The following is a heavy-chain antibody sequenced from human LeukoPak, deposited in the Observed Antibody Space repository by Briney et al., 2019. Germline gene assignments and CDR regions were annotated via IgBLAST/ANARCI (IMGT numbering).Heavy chain of an antibody. CDR1: GFTFSSYW. V-gene: IGHV3-7*01. CDR3: ARDITSYSGSYYLIGYYYYYMDV. CDR2: IKQDGSEK. D-gene: IGHD1-26*01. Sequence: GGSLRLSCAAPGFTFSSYWMSWVRQAPGKGLEWVANIKQDGSEKYYVDSVKGRFTISRDNAKNSLYLQMNSLRAEDTAVYYCARDITSYSGSYYLIGYYYYYMDVWGKGTTVTVSS. J-gene: IGHJ6*03.